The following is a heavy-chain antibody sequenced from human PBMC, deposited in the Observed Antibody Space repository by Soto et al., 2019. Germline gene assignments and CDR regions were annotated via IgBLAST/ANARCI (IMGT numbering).Heavy chain of an antibody. CDR3: ARSVVTADNWFDP. Sequence: PSETLSLTCTVSGGSISSYYWSWIRQPPGKGLEWIGYIYYSGSTNYNPSLKSRVTISVDTSKNQFSLKLSSVTAADTAVYYCARSVVTADNWFDPWGQGTLVTVSS. D-gene: IGHD2-21*02. CDR2: IYYSGST. CDR1: GGSISSYY. J-gene: IGHJ5*02. V-gene: IGHV4-59*01.